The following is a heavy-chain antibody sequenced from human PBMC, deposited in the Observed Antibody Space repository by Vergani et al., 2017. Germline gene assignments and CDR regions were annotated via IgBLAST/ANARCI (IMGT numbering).Heavy chain of an antibody. V-gene: IGHV3-23*01. CDR2: IKNTGDST. CDR1: GFTFSSYA. Sequence: EVQLLESGGGLVQPGGSLRLSCAASGFTFSSYAMSWVRQGHGQGLEWVSSIKNTGDSTHYADSVKGRFTISRDNSKNTLYLQMNSLRVEDTAVYYCGRGSDNYNWGQGTLVTVSS. D-gene: IGHD5-24*01. CDR3: GRGSDNYN. J-gene: IGHJ4*02.